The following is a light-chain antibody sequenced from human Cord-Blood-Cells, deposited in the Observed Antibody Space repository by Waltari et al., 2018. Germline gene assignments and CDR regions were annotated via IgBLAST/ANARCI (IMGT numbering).Light chain of an antibody. CDR3: SSYTSSSTLV. V-gene: IGLV2-14*01. Sequence: QSALTQPASVSGSPGQSITISCTGTSSAVGGYNYVSWYQQHPGKAPNLRIYDVSNRPSGVSNRFSGSKSGNTASLTISGLQAEDEADYYCSSYTSSSTLVFGGGTKLTVL. J-gene: IGLJ2*01. CDR2: DVS. CDR1: SSAVGGYNY.